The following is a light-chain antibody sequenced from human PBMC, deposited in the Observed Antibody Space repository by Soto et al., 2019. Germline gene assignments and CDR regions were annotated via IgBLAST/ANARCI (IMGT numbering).Light chain of an antibody. CDR3: QTWGTGIAV. CDR1: SGYSSYA. Sequence: QPVLTQSPSASAFLGASVKLTCTLSSGYSSYAIAWHQQQPEKGPRYLMKLNSDGSHSKGDGIPDRFSGSSSGAERYLTISSLQSEDEADYYCQTWGTGIAVFGGGTQLTVL. V-gene: IGLV4-69*01. CDR2: LNSDGSH. J-gene: IGLJ7*01.